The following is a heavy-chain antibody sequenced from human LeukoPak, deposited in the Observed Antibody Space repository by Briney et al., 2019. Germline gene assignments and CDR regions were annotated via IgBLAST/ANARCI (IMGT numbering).Heavy chain of an antibody. J-gene: IGHJ4*02. CDR1: EFDLSTHA. CDR3: ANEIRPNDY. D-gene: IGHD4-17*01. Sequence: GGSLRLSCAASEFDLSTHAMTWVRQAPGKGLEWVSAISISGTKTYYADSVKGRFTISRDNSKNTLYLQMHSLRAEDTAVYYCANEIRPNDYWGQGTLVTVSS. CDR2: ISISGTKT. V-gene: IGHV3-23*01.